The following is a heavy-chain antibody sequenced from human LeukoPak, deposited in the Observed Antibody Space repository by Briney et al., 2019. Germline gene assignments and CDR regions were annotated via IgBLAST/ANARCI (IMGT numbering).Heavy chain of an antibody. Sequence: GGSLRLSCAASGFTFSDYYMSWIRQAPGKVLEWVSYISSSGSAIYYADSVKGRFTISRDNAKNSLYLQMNSLRAEDTAVYYCARIKGYSRFDIWGQGTMVTVSS. CDR3: ARIKGYSRFDI. CDR1: GFTFSDYY. D-gene: IGHD6-13*01. J-gene: IGHJ3*02. V-gene: IGHV3-11*04. CDR2: ISSSGSAI.